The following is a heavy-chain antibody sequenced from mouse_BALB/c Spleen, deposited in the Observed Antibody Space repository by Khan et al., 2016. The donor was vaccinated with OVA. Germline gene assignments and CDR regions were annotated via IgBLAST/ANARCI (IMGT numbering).Heavy chain of an antibody. V-gene: IGHV3-2*02. Sequence: EVQLQESGPGLVKPSQSLSLTCTVTGYSITSDYAWNWIRQFPGNKLEWMGFISYSGNTNYNPSLKSRISITRDTSKNQFFLQLNSVTTEDTATDYCARVYGGSFDYWGQGTTLTVSS. D-gene: IGHD1-1*01. CDR1: GYSITSDYA. CDR2: ISYSGNT. CDR3: ARVYGGSFDY. J-gene: IGHJ2*01.